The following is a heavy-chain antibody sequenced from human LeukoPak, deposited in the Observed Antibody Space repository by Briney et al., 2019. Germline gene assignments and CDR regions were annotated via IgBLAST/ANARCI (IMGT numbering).Heavy chain of an antibody. V-gene: IGHV4-34*01. Sequence: SETLSLTCAVYGGSFSGYYWSWIRQPPGKGLEWIGEINHSGSTNYNPSLKSRVTISVDTSKNQFSLKLSSVTAADTAVYYCARMGDYYDSSGNPKGAFDIWGQGTMVTVSS. CDR1: GGSFSGYY. J-gene: IGHJ3*02. CDR2: INHSGST. CDR3: ARMGDYYDSSGNPKGAFDI. D-gene: IGHD3-22*01.